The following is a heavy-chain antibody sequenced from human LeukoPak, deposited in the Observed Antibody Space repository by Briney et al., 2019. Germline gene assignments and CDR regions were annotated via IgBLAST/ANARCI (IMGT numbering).Heavy chain of an antibody. CDR2: IIPIFGTA. V-gene: IGHV1-69*05. Sequence: GASVTVSCKASGGTFSSYAISWVRQAPGQGVEWMGGIIPIFGTANYAQKFQGRVTITTDESTSTAYMELSSLRSEDTAVYYCARVARYDFWSGHFDYWGQGTLVTVSS. CDR3: ARVARYDFWSGHFDY. J-gene: IGHJ4*02. CDR1: GGTFSSYA. D-gene: IGHD3-3*01.